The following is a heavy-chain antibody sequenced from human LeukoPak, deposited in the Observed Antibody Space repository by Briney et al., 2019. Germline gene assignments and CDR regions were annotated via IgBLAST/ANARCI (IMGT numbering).Heavy chain of an antibody. CDR2: ISNDGSGT. V-gene: IGHV3-74*01. CDR1: GFSFSYYW. CDR3: ARYMDEGYSGNTLDY. J-gene: IGHJ4*02. Sequence: PGGSLRLSCAASGFSFSYYWMHWVRQAPGKGLVWVSRISNDGSGTSHADSVQGRFTISRDNAKNTLYLQMNSLRFEDTAVYYCARYMDEGYSGNTLDYWGRGTLVTVSS. D-gene: IGHD4-23*01.